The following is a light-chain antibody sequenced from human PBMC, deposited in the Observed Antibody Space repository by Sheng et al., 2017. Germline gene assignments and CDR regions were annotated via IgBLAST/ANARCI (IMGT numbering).Light chain of an antibody. Sequence: QSALTQPASMSGSPGQSITISCTGTSSDVGGYNYVSWYQQHPGKAPKLMIYDVSNRPSGVSSRFSGSKSGNTASLTISGLQAEDEADYYCSSYTSSSTLIFGTGTKVTVL. CDR2: DVS. V-gene: IGLV2-14*01. J-gene: IGLJ1*01. CDR3: SSYTSSSTLI. CDR1: SSDVGGYNY.